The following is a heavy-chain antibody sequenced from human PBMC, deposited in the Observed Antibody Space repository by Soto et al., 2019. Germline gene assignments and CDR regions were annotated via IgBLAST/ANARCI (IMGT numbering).Heavy chain of an antibody. Sequence: ASVKVSCKASGYTFTSYGISWVRQAPGQGLEWMGWISAYNGNTNYAQKLQGRVTMTTDTSTITAYMELRSLRSDDTAVYYCASWPSSSRANWFDPWGQGTLVTVSS. J-gene: IGHJ5*02. CDR3: ASWPSSSRANWFDP. CDR2: ISAYNGNT. CDR1: GYTFTSYG. V-gene: IGHV1-18*01. D-gene: IGHD6-6*01.